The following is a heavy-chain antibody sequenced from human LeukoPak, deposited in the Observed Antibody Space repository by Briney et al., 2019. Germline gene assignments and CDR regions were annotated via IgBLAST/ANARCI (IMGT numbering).Heavy chain of an antibody. CDR3: ARDFNYYGSGTTWDV. CDR2: IKQDGSEK. J-gene: IGHJ6*04. CDR1: GFTFSSYW. D-gene: IGHD3-10*01. Sequence: PGGSLRLSCAASGFTFSSYWMSWVRQAPGKGLEWVANIKQDGSEKYYVDSVKGRFTISRDNAKNSLYLQMNSLRAEDTAVYYCARDFNYYGSGTTWDVWGKGTTVTVSS. V-gene: IGHV3-7*01.